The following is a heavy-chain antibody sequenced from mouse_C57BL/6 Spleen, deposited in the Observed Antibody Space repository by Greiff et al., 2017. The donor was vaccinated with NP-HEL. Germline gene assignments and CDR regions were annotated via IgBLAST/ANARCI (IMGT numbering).Heavy chain of an antibody. V-gene: IGHV5-6*01. CDR1: GFTFSSYG. CDR2: ISSGGSYT. J-gene: IGHJ1*03. Sequence: EVKLVESGGDLVKPGGSLKLSCAASGFTFSSYGMSWVRQTPDKRLEWVATISSGGSYTYYPDSVKGRFTISRDNAKNTLYLQMSSLKSEDTAMYYCARHCYGSSYWYFDVWGTGTTVTVSS. CDR3: ARHCYGSSYWYFDV. D-gene: IGHD1-1*01.